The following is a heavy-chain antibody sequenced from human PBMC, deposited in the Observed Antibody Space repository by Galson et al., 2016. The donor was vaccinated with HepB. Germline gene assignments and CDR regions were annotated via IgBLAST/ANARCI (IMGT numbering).Heavy chain of an antibody. CDR2: TYYRSKWHN. V-gene: IGHV6-1*01. CDR1: GDSVSSDSAT. CDR3: ARVPLLFVDAVGYDAFDI. J-gene: IGHJ3*02. D-gene: IGHD3-22*01. Sequence: CAISGDSVSSDSATWDWIRQSPSRGLEWLGRTYYRSKWHNDYALSVKSRISINADTSKNQNSLQLNSVSPEDTAVYYCARVPLLFVDAVGYDAFDIWGQGTLVTVSS.